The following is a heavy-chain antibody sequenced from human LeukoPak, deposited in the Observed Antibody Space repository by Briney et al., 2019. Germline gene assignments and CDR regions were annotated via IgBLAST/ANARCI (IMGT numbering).Heavy chain of an antibody. Sequence: TGGSLRLSCAASGFTFDDYAMHWVRQAPGKGLEWVSGISWNSGSIGYADSVKGRFTISRDNAKNSLYLQMNSLRAEDTALYYCAKDIRRVGGVRGLDYWGQGTLVTVSS. CDR2: ISWNSGSI. D-gene: IGHD3-10*01. J-gene: IGHJ4*02. CDR3: AKDIRRVGGVRGLDY. CDR1: GFTFDDYA. V-gene: IGHV3-9*01.